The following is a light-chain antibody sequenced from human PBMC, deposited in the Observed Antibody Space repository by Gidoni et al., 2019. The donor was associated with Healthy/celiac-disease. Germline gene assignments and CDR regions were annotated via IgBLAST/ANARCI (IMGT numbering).Light chain of an antibody. CDR1: SSDVGGYNY. J-gene: IGLJ3*02. Sequence: QSALTPPPSASGSPGQSVTISCTGTSSDVGGYNYVSWYQQHPGKAPKLMMYEVNKRPSGVPDRFSGSKSGNTASLTVSGLQAEDEADYYCSSYAGSNNWVFGGGTKLTVL. CDR3: SSYAGSNNWV. V-gene: IGLV2-8*01. CDR2: EVN.